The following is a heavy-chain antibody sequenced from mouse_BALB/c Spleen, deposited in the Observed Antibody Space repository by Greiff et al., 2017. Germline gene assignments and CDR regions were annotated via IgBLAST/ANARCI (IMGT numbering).Heavy chain of an antibody. CDR2: ISSGGSYT. D-gene: IGHD1-1*01. Sequence: EVQRVESGGGLVKPGGSLKLSCAASGFTFSSYAMSWVRQSPEKRLEWVAEISSGGSYTYYPDTVTGRFTISRDNAKNTLYLEMSSLRSEDTAMYYCATNYYGSSPYAMDYWGQGTSVTVSS. CDR1: GFTFSSYA. CDR3: ATNYYGSSPYAMDY. V-gene: IGHV5-9-4*01. J-gene: IGHJ4*01.